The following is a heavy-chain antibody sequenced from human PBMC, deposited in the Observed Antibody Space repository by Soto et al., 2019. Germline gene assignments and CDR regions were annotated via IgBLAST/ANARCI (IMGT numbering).Heavy chain of an antibody. D-gene: IGHD1-7*01. Sequence: GGSLRLSCAASGFTFSKFAMAWVRQAPGRGLEWVSGISGRGTSTFYADSVKGRFTVSRDNSEHTLSLQMNSLRADDTAVYYCTKARLELRPSSFDHWGQGALVTVSS. J-gene: IGHJ4*02. CDR3: TKARLELRPSSFDH. CDR2: ISGRGTST. V-gene: IGHV3-23*01. CDR1: GFTFSKFA.